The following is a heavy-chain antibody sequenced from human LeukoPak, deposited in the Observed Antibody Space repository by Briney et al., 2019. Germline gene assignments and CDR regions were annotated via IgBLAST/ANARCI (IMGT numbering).Heavy chain of an antibody. J-gene: IGHJ4*02. CDR2: IIPIFGTA. V-gene: IGHV1-69*13. Sequence: ASVKVSCKASGGTFSSYAISWVRQAPGQGLEWMGGIIPIFGTANYAQKFQGRVTITADESTSTAYTELSSLRSEDTAVYYCAREAVQLWFFDYWGQGTLVTVSS. CDR3: AREAVQLWFFDY. D-gene: IGHD5-18*01. CDR1: GGTFSSYA.